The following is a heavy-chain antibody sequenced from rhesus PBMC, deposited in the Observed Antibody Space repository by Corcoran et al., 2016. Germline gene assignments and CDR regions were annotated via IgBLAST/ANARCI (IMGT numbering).Heavy chain of an antibody. Sequence: QVQLQESGPGLVKPSETLSLTCAVSGGSISSGYYYWSWLRHPPGKGLEWIGYITYSGSTSYNPSLKSRVTISRDTSKNQFSLKLSSVTAADTAVYYCARWLGGSYYYHSIRFDVWGPGVLVTVSS. CDR1: GGSISSGYYY. D-gene: IGHD3-16*01. J-gene: IGHJ5-1*01. CDR3: ARWLGGSYYYHSIRFDV. CDR2: ITYSGST. V-gene: IGHV4-122*02.